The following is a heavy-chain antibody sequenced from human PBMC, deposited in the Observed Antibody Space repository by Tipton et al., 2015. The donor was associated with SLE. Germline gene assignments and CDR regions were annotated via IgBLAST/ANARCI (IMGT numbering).Heavy chain of an antibody. CDR2: MRSKANSYAT. Sequence: QLVQSGGGLVQPGGSLRLSCAASGFTFSGSAMHWVRQASGKGLEWVGRMRSKANSYATAYAASVKGRFTISRDNAKNPLYLQMNSLRAEDTAVYFCARDGGKGYSSDIWGQGTMVTVSS. J-gene: IGHJ3*02. V-gene: IGHV3-73*01. D-gene: IGHD2-21*01. CDR1: GFTFSGSA. CDR3: ARDGGKGYSSDI.